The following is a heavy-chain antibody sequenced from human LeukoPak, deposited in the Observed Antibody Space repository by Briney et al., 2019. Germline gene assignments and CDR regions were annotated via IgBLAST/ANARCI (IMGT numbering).Heavy chain of an antibody. D-gene: IGHD7-27*01. J-gene: IGHJ4*02. V-gene: IGHV4-59*01. CDR1: GGSFTDYY. CDR3: ASRKLGNDY. CDR2: IYYTGT. Sequence: SETLSLTCTVSGGSFTDYYWSWIRQSPGKGLEWIGYIYYTGTSYNPSLKSRVTISADTSKNQFSLKLISVPAADTAVYYCASRKLGNDYWGQGTLVTVSS.